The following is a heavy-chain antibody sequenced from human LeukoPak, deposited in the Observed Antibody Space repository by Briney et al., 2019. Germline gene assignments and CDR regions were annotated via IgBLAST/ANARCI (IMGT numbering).Heavy chain of an antibody. V-gene: IGHV3-9*03. CDR2: ISWNSGSI. J-gene: IGHJ4*02. CDR3: AKDGDGYNPPYFDY. CDR1: GFTFDDYA. Sequence: PGRSLRLSCAASGFTFDDYAMHWVRQAPGKGLEWVSGISWNSGSIGYADSVKGRFTISRDNAKNSLYLQMNSLRAEVMALYYCAKDGDGYNPPYFDYWGQGTLVTVSS. D-gene: IGHD5-24*01.